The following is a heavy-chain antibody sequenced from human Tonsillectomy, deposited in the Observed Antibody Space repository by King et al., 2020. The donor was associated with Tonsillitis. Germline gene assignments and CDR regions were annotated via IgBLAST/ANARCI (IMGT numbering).Heavy chain of an antibody. J-gene: IGHJ1*01. D-gene: IGHD1-26*01. CDR2: IHWNGVKT. Sequence: QLVESGGGVVPPGGSLRLSCAASGFTFGDSDMGWVRQVPGKGLEWVSGIHWNGVKTTYADSVKGRFTISRDNARNSLELQMNSLRVEDTGLYYCARDGVSGSYYVNWGQGTLVSVSS. V-gene: IGHV3-20*04. CDR3: ARDGVSGSYYVN. CDR1: GFTFGDSD.